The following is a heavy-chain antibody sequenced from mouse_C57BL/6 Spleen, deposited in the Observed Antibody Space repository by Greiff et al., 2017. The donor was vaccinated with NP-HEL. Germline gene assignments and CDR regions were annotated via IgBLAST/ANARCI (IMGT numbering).Heavy chain of an antibody. CDR3: ARSNVRLLQYFDV. D-gene: IGHD2-3*01. CDR2: IRNKANGYTT. CDR1: GFTFTDYY. V-gene: IGHV7-3*01. J-gene: IGHJ1*03. Sequence: EVQLVESGGGLVQPGGSLSLSCAASGFTFTDYYMSWVRQPPGKALEWLGFIRNKANGYTTEYSASVKGRFTISRDNSQIILYLQMNALRAEDSATYYCARSNVRLLQYFDVWGTGTTVTVSS.